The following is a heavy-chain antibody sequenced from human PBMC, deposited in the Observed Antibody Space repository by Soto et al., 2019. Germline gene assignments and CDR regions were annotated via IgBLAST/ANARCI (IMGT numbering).Heavy chain of an antibody. J-gene: IGHJ4*02. D-gene: IGHD3-16*02. Sequence: LSPCCGVSGFTVTSNGVSWVRQAPGKGLEGVAAIIPNGQGIWYADSVKGRCTISRGISRNTVCLQIDILRGEVTAVYKRSKYRKSPRDYSHYWGPGTLVTVSP. CDR2: IIPNGQGI. CDR3: SKYRKSPRDYSHY. V-gene: IGHV3-23*01. CDR1: GFTVTSNG.